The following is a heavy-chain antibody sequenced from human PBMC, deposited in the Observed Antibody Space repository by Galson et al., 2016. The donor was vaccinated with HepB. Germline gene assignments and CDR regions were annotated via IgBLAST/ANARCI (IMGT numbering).Heavy chain of an antibody. V-gene: IGHV3-33*01. CDR2: IWYDRGKE. Sequence: SLRLSCAASGFTFSHYGMHWVRQAPGKGLEWVAVIWYDRGKEYYTESVKGRFTISRDNSKNTLYLEMDTLRVEDTAVYFCARGSSSRSIYYYYSYTMDVWGQGTTVTVSS. J-gene: IGHJ6*02. CDR3: ARGSSSRSIYYYYSYTMDV. CDR1: GFTFSHYG. D-gene: IGHD6-6*01.